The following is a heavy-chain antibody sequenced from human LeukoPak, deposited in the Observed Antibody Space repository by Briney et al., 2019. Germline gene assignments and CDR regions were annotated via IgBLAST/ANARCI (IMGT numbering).Heavy chain of an antibody. Sequence: GGSLRLSCTTCGFTFDFYAMHWVRQAPGKGLEWVAVMSYDGRYRYYADSAKGRFTISRDNSKRTLYLEMSSLRPEDTALYYCARSELYYGSESYYHLDYWGHGTLVTVSS. J-gene: IGHJ4*01. V-gene: IGHV3-30*03. CDR2: MSYDGRYR. D-gene: IGHD3-10*01. CDR1: GFTFDFYA. CDR3: ARSELYYGSESYYHLDY.